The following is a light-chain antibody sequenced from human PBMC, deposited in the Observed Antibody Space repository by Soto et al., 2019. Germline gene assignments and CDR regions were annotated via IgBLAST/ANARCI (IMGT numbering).Light chain of an antibody. CDR2: GAS. Sequence: EIVMTQSPATLSVSPGARATLSCRASQSVSSSLAWYQQKPGQAPRLLIYGASTRATGIPARFSGSGSGTEFTLTISSLQSEDFAVYYCQQYNNWPRTFGQGTEVDI. V-gene: IGKV3-15*01. CDR1: QSVSSS. CDR3: QQYNNWPRT. J-gene: IGKJ1*01.